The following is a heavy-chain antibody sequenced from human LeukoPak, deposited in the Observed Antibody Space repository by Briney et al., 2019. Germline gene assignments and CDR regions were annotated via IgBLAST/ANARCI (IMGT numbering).Heavy chain of an antibody. CDR1: GFAFSNYW. CDR3: ARADSYGSILDY. V-gene: IGHV3-7*04. Sequence: GGSLRLSCAASGFAFSNYWMSWVRQAPGKGLEWVASIDQYGRAKYYVDSVRGRFTFSRDNTKNSLHLQMNSLRAEDTAVYYCARADSYGSILDYWGQGTRVIDSS. D-gene: IGHD5-18*01. CDR2: IDQYGRAK. J-gene: IGHJ4*02.